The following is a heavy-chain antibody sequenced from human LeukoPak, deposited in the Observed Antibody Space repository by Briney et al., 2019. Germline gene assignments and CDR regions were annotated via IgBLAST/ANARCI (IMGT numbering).Heavy chain of an antibody. CDR3: AGDAGLTYFDY. CDR2: IYTSGST. D-gene: IGHD3-22*01. Sequence: SETLSLTCTVSGGSISSYYWTWIRQPAGKGLEWIGHIYTSGSTYYNPSLKSRVTMSVDTSKNQFSLKLSSVTAADTAMYYCAGDAGLTYFDYWGQGTLVTVSS. J-gene: IGHJ4*02. V-gene: IGHV4-4*07. CDR1: GGSISSYY.